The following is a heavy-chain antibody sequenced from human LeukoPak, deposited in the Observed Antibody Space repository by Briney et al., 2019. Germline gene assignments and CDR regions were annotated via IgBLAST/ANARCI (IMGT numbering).Heavy chain of an antibody. CDR3: ARGGRVVGTMVQGVRDYYYYMDV. CDR2: MNPNSGNT. V-gene: IGHV1-8*01. J-gene: IGHJ6*03. Sequence: ASVKVSCKASGYTFTSYDINWVRQATGQGLEWMGWMNPNSGNTGYAQKFQGRVTMTRNTSISTAYMELSSLRSEDTAVYYCARGGRVVGTMVQGVRDYYYYMDVWGKGTTVTVSS. CDR1: GYTFTSYD. D-gene: IGHD3-10*01.